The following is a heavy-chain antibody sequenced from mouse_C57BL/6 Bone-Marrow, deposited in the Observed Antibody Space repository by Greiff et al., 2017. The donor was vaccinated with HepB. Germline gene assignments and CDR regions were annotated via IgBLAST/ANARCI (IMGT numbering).Heavy chain of an antibody. CDR2: INPSSGYT. D-gene: IGHD1-1*01. CDR1: GYTFTSYT. Sequence: QVQLQQSGAELARPGASVKMSCKASGYTFTSYTMHWVKQRPGQGLEWSGYINPSSGYTKYNQKFKDKATLTADKSSSTAYMQLSSLTSENSAVYYCARPFITTVVPFDYWGQGTTLTVSS. CDR3: ARPFITTVVPFDY. J-gene: IGHJ2*01. V-gene: IGHV1-4*01.